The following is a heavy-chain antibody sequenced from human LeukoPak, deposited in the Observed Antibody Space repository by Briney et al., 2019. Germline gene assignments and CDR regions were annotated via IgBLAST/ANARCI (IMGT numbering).Heavy chain of an antibody. Sequence: PGGSLRLSCAASGFTFSSYTMNWVRQAPGTGLEWVSAISGSGGSTYYADSVKGRFTISRDNSKNTLYLQMNSLRAEDTAVYYCAKDGGMNDYGDYFDYDYWGQGTLVTVSS. CDR2: ISGSGGST. D-gene: IGHD4-17*01. CDR3: AKDGGMNDYGDYFDYDY. J-gene: IGHJ4*02. V-gene: IGHV3-23*01. CDR1: GFTFSSYT.